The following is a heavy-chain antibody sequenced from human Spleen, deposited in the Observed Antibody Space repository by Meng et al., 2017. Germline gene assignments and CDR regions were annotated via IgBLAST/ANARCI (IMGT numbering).Heavy chain of an antibody. CDR3: AREGRSHQVGVSVY. V-gene: IGHV4-30-4*01. Sequence: QVQLQESGPGLVMPSQTLSPTFTVSGGSISSGDYYWSWIRQPPGKGLEWIGYIYNSGSTYYNPSLKSRVTISVDTSKNQFSLKLRFVTAADTAVYYCAREGRSHQVGVSVYWGQGNLVTVSS. CDR1: GGSISSGDYY. CDR2: IYNSGST. J-gene: IGHJ4*02. D-gene: IGHD2-21*01.